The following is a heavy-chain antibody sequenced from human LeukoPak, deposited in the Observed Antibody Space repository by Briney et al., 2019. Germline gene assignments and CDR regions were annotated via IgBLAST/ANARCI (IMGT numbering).Heavy chain of an antibody. J-gene: IGHJ6*02. CDR1: GFTFSSYA. D-gene: IGHD2-15*01. V-gene: IGHV3-30*02. CDR2: IRYDGSNK. Sequence: PGGSLRLSCAASGFTFSSYAMHWVRQPPGKGLDWVAFIRYDGSNKYYADSVKGRFTISRDNSKNTLYLQMNSLRAEDTAVYYCAKGYCSGGSCQNYYYYGMDVWGQGTTVTVSS. CDR3: AKGYCSGGSCQNYYYYGMDV.